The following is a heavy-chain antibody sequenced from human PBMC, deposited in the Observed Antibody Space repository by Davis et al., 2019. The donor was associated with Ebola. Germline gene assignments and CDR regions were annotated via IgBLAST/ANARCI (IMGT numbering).Heavy chain of an antibody. Sequence: PSETLSLTCAVSGGSISSSNWWSWVRPPPGKGLEWIGEIYHSGSTNYNPSLKSRVTISVDTSKNPFSLKLSSVTAADTAVYYCARHKVLWFGSQTHRRYYGMDVWGQGTTVTVSS. J-gene: IGHJ6*02. CDR1: GGSISSSNW. CDR2: IYHSGST. CDR3: ARHKVLWFGSQTHRRYYGMDV. V-gene: IGHV4-4*02. D-gene: IGHD3-10*01.